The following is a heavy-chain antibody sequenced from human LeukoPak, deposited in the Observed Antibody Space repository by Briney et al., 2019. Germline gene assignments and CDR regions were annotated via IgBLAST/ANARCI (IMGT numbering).Heavy chain of an antibody. CDR2: LNPNSGGT. V-gene: IGHV1-2*02. D-gene: IGHD5-24*01. Sequence: ASVKVSCKASGYTITGYYMHWVRQAPGQGLEWMGWLNPNSGGTSYAQKFQGRVTMTRDTSISTAYMELSRLRSDDTAMYYCARDQGQFSTLDPWGQGTLVTVSS. J-gene: IGHJ5*02. CDR1: GYTITGYY. CDR3: ARDQGQFSTLDP.